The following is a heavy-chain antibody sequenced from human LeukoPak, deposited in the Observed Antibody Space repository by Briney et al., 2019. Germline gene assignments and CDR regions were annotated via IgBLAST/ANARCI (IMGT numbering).Heavy chain of an antibody. CDR1: GFTFSSYG. D-gene: IGHD6-6*01. V-gene: IGHV3-30*18. J-gene: IGHJ3*02. CDR2: ISYDGSNK. Sequence: PGGSLRLSCAASGFTFSSYGMHWVRQAPGKGLEWVAVISYDGSNKYYADSVKGRFTISRDNSKNTLYLQMNSLRAEDTAVYYCANLRSSSENAFDIWGQGTMVTVSS. CDR3: ANLRSSSENAFDI.